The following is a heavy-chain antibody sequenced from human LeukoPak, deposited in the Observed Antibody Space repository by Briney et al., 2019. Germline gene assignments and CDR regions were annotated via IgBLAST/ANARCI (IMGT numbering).Heavy chain of an antibody. J-gene: IGHJ5*02. CDR1: GGSFSGYY. V-gene: IGHV4-34*01. CDR2: INHSGST. D-gene: IGHD2-15*01. CDR3: ARGENCSGGSCYSGGLDP. Sequence: ASETLSLTCAVYGGSFSGYYWSWICQPPGKGLEWIGEINHSGSTNYNPSLKSRVTISVDTSKNQFSLKLSSVTAADTAVYYCARGENCSGGSCYSGGLDPWGQGTLVTVSS.